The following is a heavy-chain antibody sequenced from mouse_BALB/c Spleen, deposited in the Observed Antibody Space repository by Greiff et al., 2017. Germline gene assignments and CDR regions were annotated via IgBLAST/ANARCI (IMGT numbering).Heavy chain of an antibody. CDR2: IRNKANGYTT. J-gene: IGHJ1*01. CDR3: ARGSFYGNYVWYFDV. V-gene: IGHV7-3*02. Sequence: EVKLVESGGGLVQPGGSLRLSCATSGFTFTDYYMSWVRQPPGKALAWLGFIRNKANGYTTEYSASVKGRFTISRDNSQSILYLQMNTLRAEDSATYYCARGSFYGNYVWYFDVWGAGTTVTVSS. CDR1: GFTFTDYY. D-gene: IGHD2-1*01.